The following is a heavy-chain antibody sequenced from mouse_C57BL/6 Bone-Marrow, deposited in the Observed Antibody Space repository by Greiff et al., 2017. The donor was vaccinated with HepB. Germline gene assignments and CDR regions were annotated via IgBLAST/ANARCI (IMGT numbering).Heavy chain of an antibody. Sequence: EVQLQQSGPELVKPGASVKISCKASGYTFTDYYMNWVKQSHGKSLEWIGDINPNNGGTSYNQKFKGTATLTVDKSSSTAYMELRSLTSEDSAVYYCARRGGYYAMDYWGQGTSVTVSS. CDR3: ARRGGYYAMDY. CDR1: GYTFTDYY. CDR2: INPNNGGT. V-gene: IGHV1-26*01. J-gene: IGHJ4*01.